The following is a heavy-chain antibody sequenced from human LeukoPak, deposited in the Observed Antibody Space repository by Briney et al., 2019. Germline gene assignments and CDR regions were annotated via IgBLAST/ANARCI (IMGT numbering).Heavy chain of an antibody. D-gene: IGHD5-12*01. J-gene: IGHJ4*02. V-gene: IGHV1-2*02. Sequence: GASVKVSCKASGYTFTGYYMHWVRQAPGQGLELMGWINPNSGATDYAQNFQGRVTMTRDTSISTAYMELSRLRSDDTAVYYCARQKTPSGPSPLDNWGQGILVTVSS. CDR2: INPNSGAT. CDR1: GYTFTGYY. CDR3: ARQKTPSGPSPLDN.